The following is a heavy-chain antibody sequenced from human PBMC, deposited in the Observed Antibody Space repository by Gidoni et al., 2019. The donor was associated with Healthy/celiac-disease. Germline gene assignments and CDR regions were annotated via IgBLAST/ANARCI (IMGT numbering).Heavy chain of an antibody. CDR1: GFTFSSYS. D-gene: IGHD2-15*01. Sequence: EVQLVESGGGLVKPGGSLRLSCAASGFTFSSYSMNWVRQAPGKGLEWVSSISSSSSYIYYADSVKGRFTISRDNAKNSLYLQMNSLRAEDTAVYYCARDGYCSGGSCTKPYYYYGMDVWGQGTTVTVSS. V-gene: IGHV3-21*01. CDR3: ARDGYCSGGSCTKPYYYYGMDV. J-gene: IGHJ6*02. CDR2: ISSSSSYI.